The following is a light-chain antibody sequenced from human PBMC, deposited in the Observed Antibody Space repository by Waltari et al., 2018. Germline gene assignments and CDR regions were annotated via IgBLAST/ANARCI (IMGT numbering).Light chain of an antibody. CDR1: QTIANF. J-gene: IGKJ2*01. V-gene: IGKV1-39*01. Sequence: DIQMTQSPSSLSPSVGDRVTISCRANQTIANFLNWNQQKPGKAPEHLIYGAYFLQSGVPSRFSGSGSGTDFILVINILQPEDFATYYCQQSYTKLYTFGQGTQLEIK. CDR2: GAY. CDR3: QQSYTKLYT.